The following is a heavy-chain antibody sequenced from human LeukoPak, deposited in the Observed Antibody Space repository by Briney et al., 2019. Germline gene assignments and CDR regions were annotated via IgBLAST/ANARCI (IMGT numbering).Heavy chain of an antibody. D-gene: IGHD2-15*01. J-gene: IGHJ4*02. CDR2: IYHSGST. CDR3: ARVLHSDRYYFDY. CDR1: GGSISSGGYY. Sequence: SETLSLTCTVSGGSISSGGYYWSWIRQPPGKGLEWIGYIYHSGSTYYNPSLKSRVTISVDTSKNQFSLKLSSVTAADTAVYYCARVLHSDRYYFDYWGQGTLVTVSS. V-gene: IGHV4-30-2*01.